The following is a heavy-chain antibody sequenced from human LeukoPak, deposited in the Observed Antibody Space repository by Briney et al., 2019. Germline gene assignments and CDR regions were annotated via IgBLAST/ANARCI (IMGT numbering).Heavy chain of an antibody. CDR3: ARGRIAAAGQYYYYGMDV. CDR1: GGTFSSYA. D-gene: IGHD6-13*01. J-gene: IGHJ6*02. Sequence: SVKVSCKASGGTFSSYAISWVRQAPGQGLEWMGGIIPIFGTANYAQKFQGRVTITADESTSTAYMELSSLRSEGTAVYYCARGRIAAAGQYYYYGMDVWGQGTTVTVSS. V-gene: IGHV1-69*13. CDR2: IIPIFGTA.